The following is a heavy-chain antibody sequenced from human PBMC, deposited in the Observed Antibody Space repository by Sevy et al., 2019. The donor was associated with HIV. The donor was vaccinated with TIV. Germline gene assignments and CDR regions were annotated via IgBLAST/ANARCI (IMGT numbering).Heavy chain of an antibody. CDR1: AFTFSSYG. Sequence: GGSLRLSCAASAFTFSSYGRHWVRQAPGKGLEWVAVIWYDGSNKYYADSVKGRFTISRDNSKNTLYLQMNSLRAEDTAVYYCARDPDYGGNSAFDYWGQGTLVTVSS. V-gene: IGHV3-33*01. CDR2: IWYDGSNK. J-gene: IGHJ4*02. CDR3: ARDPDYGGNSAFDY. D-gene: IGHD4-17*01.